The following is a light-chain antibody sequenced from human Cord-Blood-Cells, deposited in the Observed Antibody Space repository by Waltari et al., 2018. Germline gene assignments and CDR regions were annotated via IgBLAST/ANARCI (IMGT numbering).Light chain of an antibody. Sequence: QSALTQPASVSGSPGQSITISCTGTSSDFGGYNYVSWYQQHPGKAPKLMIYDVSKRPSGVSNRFSGSKSGNTASLTISGLQAEDEADYYCSSYTSSSTFPYVFGTGTKVTVL. V-gene: IGLV2-14*01. J-gene: IGLJ1*01. CDR1: SSDFGGYNY. CDR3: SSYTSSSTFPYV. CDR2: DVS.